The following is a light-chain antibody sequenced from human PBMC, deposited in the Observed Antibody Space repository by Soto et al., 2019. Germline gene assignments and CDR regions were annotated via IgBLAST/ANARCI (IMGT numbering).Light chain of an antibody. CDR1: QSLLQSDGKTY. Sequence: EIVMTQTPLSLSVTPGQPASISCKSSQSLLQSDGKTYLYWYLQKPGQPPHLLTYEVSNRLSGVPERFSGGGSGTDFTLKISRVEAEDVGVYYCMQTIQVPLTFGGGTKVEIK. CDR2: EVS. CDR3: MQTIQVPLT. V-gene: IGKV2D-29*01. J-gene: IGKJ4*01.